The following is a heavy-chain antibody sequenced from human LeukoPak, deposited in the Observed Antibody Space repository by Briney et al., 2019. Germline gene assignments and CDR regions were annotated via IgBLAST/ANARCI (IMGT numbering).Heavy chain of an antibody. V-gene: IGHV3-73*01. CDR1: GFTFSGSA. J-gene: IGHJ5*02. Sequence: GGSLRLSCAASGFTFSGSAMHWVRQASGKGLEWVGRSRSKANSYATAYAASVKGRCTISRDDSKNTAYLQMNSLKTEDTAVYYCTRHSYDSSGYVNWFDPWGQGTLVTVSS. CDR3: TRHSYDSSGYVNWFDP. CDR2: SRSKANSYAT. D-gene: IGHD3-22*01.